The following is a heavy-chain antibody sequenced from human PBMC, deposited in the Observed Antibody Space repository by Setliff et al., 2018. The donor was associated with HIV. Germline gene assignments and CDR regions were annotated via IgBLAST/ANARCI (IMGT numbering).Heavy chain of an antibody. CDR1: GFDFNNYW. Sequence: GGSLRLSCAASGFDFNNYWMSCVRQGPGKGPEWVANINRDESRKSYVDSVKGRFTVSRDNAENSLSLQMNSLRAEDTAVYYCARLAPPDDYGDLGGIDHWGQGTLVTVSS. CDR3: ARLAPPDDYGDLGGIDH. D-gene: IGHD4-17*01. V-gene: IGHV3-7*01. J-gene: IGHJ4*02. CDR2: INRDESRK.